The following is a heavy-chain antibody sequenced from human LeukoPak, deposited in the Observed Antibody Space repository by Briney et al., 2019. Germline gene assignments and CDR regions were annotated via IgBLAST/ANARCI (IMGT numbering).Heavy chain of an antibody. CDR2: IYSGGST. V-gene: IGHV3-66*01. CDR1: GFTVSSNY. Sequence: PGGSLRLSCAASGFTVSSNYMSWVRQAPGKGLEWVSVIYSGGSTYYADSVKGRFPISRHNSKNTLYLQLTSLRAEDTAVYYCAGGLIQLWLLDYWGQGTLVTVSS. J-gene: IGHJ4*02. CDR3: AGGLIQLWLLDY. D-gene: IGHD5-18*01.